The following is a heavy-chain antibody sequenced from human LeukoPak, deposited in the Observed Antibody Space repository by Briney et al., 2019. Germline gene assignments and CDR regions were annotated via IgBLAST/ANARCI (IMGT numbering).Heavy chain of an antibody. D-gene: IGHD3-22*01. J-gene: IGHJ4*02. CDR3: TRDLTGHYSIDY. CDR1: GFTFSTYA. CDR2: ISNNGRNK. V-gene: IGHV3-30*04. Sequence: GGSLRLSCAASGFTFSTYAIHGVRQAPGKGLEWVAFISNNGRNKDYADSVKGRFTISRDNSKNTLDLQVNSLRPDDTAVYYCTRDLTGHYSIDYWGQGTLVTVSS.